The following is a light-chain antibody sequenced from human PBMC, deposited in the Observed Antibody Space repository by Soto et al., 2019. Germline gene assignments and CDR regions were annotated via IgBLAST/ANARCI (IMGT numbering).Light chain of an antibody. CDR1: SSDVGGYNY. CDR3: SSYTSSSTLLYV. CDR2: DVS. J-gene: IGLJ1*01. Sequence: QSALTQPASVSGSPGQSITISCTGTSSDVGGYNYVSWYQQHPGKAPKLMIYDVSNWPSGVSNRFSGSKSGNTASLTISGLQAEDEADYYCSSYTSSSTLLYVFGTGTKLTVL. V-gene: IGLV2-14*01.